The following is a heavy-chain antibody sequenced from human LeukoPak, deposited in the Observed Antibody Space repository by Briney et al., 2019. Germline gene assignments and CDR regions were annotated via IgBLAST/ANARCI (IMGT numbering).Heavy chain of an antibody. V-gene: IGHV1-2*06. Sequence: ASVKVSCKASGYTFTGYYMHWVRQAPGQGLEWMGRINPNSGGTNYAQKFQGRVTMTRDTSISTAYMELSRLRSDDTAEYYCARGEYSNYPKFVYWGQGTLVTVSS. CDR1: GYTFTGYY. CDR2: INPNSGGT. CDR3: ARGEYSNYPKFVY. D-gene: IGHD4-11*01. J-gene: IGHJ4*02.